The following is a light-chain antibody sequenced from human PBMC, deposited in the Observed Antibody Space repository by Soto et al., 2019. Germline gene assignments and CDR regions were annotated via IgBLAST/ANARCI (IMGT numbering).Light chain of an antibody. CDR3: QQCFGTPRT. J-gene: IGKJ1*01. Sequence: DIVMTQSPDSLAVSLGEKATINCKSSQSVLSNSNNKNYLGWYQQKRGQPAKLFIYWESTRESGVPDLFSRSGSATDFSLAFSSLQAENVAVYYCQQCFGTPRTFGQAAKGEIK. CDR2: WES. CDR1: QSVLSNSNNKNY. V-gene: IGKV4-1*01.